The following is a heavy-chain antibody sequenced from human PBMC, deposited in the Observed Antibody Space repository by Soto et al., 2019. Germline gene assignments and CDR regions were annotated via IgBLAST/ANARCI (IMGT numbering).Heavy chain of an antibody. D-gene: IGHD2-21*02. J-gene: IGHJ6*02. V-gene: IGHV3-30-3*01. Sequence: GGSLRLSCAASGFTFSSYAMHWVRQAPGKGLEWVAVISYDGSNKYYADSVKGRFTISRDNSKNTLYLQMNSLRAEDTAVYYCARDRIGVTVTALYYYYGMDVWGQGTTVTVSS. CDR2: ISYDGSNK. CDR1: GFTFSSYA. CDR3: ARDRIGVTVTALYYYYGMDV.